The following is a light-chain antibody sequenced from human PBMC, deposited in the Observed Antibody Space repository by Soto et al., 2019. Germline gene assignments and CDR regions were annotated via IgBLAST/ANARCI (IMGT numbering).Light chain of an antibody. Sequence: QSVLTQPASVSGSPGQSITISCTGISSDVGAYNYVSWYQQHPGKAPKLMIYDVSNRPSGVSNRFSGSKSGNTASLTISGLQAEDEADYYCSSYRSSSIPVAFGGGTKVTVL. CDR2: DVS. CDR3: SSYRSSSIPVA. CDR1: SSDVGAYNY. V-gene: IGLV2-14*01. J-gene: IGLJ2*01.